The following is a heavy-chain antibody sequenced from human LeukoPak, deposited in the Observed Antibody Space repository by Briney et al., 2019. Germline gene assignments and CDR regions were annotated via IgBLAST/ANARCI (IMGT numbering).Heavy chain of an antibody. CDR3: ARDYPLVDY. V-gene: IGHV3-74*01. D-gene: IGHD3-16*02. J-gene: IGHJ4*02. CDR2: INSVGSWT. Sequence: VXXXPGKGLVWVSHINSVGSWTSYADSLKGRFTISRDNAKRSVYLQMNSLRAEDTDVDYCARDYPLVDYWGQGTLVTVSS.